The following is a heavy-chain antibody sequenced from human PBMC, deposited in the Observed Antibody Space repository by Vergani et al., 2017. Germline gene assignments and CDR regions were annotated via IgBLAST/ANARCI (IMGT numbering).Heavy chain of an antibody. D-gene: IGHD6-13*01. CDR1: GYSISSGYY. CDR2: IYHSGST. J-gene: IGHJ4*02. V-gene: IGHV4-38-2*01. Sequence: QVQLQESGPGLVKPSETLSLTCAVSGYSISSGYYWGWIRQPPGKGLEWIGSIYHSGSTYYNPSLKSRVTISVDTSKNQFSLKLSSVTAADTAVYYCARAMYSSSWPVFDYRGQGTLVTVSS. CDR3: ARAMYSSSWPVFDY.